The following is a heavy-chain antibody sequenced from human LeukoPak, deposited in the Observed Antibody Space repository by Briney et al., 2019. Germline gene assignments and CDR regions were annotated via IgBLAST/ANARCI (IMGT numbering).Heavy chain of an antibody. D-gene: IGHD6-6*01. V-gene: IGHV1-69*13. CDR2: IIPIFGTA. CDR1: GGTFSSYA. J-gene: IGHJ4*02. Sequence: ASVKVSCKASGGTFSSYAISWVRQAPGQGLEWMGGIIPIFGTANYAQKFQGRVTITADESTSTAYMELRSLRSDDTAVYYCARFWGSEYSSSSAPFDYWGQGTLVTVSS. CDR3: ARFWGSEYSSSSAPFDY.